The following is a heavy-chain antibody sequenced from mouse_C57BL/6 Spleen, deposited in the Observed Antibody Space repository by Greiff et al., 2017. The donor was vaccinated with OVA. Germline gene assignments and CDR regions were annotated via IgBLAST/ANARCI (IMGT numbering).Heavy chain of an antibody. Sequence: VQLQQSGAELVRPGASVKLSCTASGFNIKDDYMHWVKQRPEQGLEWIGWIDPENGDTEYASKFQGKATITADTSSNTAYLQLSSLTSEDTAVYYCTTKLRPAWFAYWGQGTLVTVSA. J-gene: IGHJ3*01. CDR3: TTKLRPAWFAY. CDR2: IDPENGDT. V-gene: IGHV14-4*01. CDR1: GFNIKDDY. D-gene: IGHD3-2*02.